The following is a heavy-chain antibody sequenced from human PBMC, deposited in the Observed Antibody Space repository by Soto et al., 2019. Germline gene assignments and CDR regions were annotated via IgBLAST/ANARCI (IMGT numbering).Heavy chain of an antibody. CDR1: GGSISSSSYY. J-gene: IGHJ5*02. CDR3: ARQERGGNWFDP. Sequence: SETLSLTCTVSGGSISSSSYYWGWIRQPPGKGLEWIGSIYYSGSTYYNPSLKSRVTISVDTSKNQFSLKLSSVTAADTAVYYRARQERGGNWFDPWGQGTLVTVSS. D-gene: IGHD3-10*01. CDR2: IYYSGST. V-gene: IGHV4-39*01.